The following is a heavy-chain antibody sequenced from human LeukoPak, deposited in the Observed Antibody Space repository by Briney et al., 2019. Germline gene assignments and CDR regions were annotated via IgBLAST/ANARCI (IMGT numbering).Heavy chain of an antibody. CDR2: IRYDESDI. CDR1: GFTFSSYP. V-gene: IGHV3-30*02. D-gene: IGHD1-26*01. Sequence: GGSLRLSCTASGFTFSSYPMSWVRQAPGKGLQWVAFIRYDESDIYYADSVKGRFTISRDNAKNTLYLQMNSLRAEDTAVYYCAARVGATIDYWGQGTLVTVSS. J-gene: IGHJ4*02. CDR3: AARVGATIDY.